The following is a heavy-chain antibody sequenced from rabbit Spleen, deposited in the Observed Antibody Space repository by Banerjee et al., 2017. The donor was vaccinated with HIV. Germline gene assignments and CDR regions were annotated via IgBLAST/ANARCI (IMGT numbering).Heavy chain of an antibody. V-gene: IGHV1S40*01. CDR2: IDTGSSGCT. CDR1: GVSFSSRSS. Sequence: QSLEESGGALVKPAASLPLTCTASGVSFSSRSSMCWVRQAPGKGLEWIACIDTGSSGCTYFATWAKGRFTCSKTSSTTVTLQMTRLTAADTATYFCARDTSSSFSSYGMDLWGPGTLVTVS. D-gene: IGHD1-1*01. CDR3: ARDTSSSFSSYGMDL. J-gene: IGHJ6*01.